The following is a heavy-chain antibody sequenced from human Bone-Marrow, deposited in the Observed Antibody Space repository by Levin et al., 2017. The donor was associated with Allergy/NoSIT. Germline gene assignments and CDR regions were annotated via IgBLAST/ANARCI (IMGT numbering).Heavy chain of an antibody. CDR1: GASISNSNCY. Sequence: SETLSLTCTVSGASISNSNCYWSWIRQHPGKGLEWIGYIYYSGTTYYNQSLESRVIISVDTTQNQFSLKLRSVTDADTAVHFCARLCGDHFDYWGQGILVTVSS. CDR3: ARLCGDHFDY. D-gene: IGHD4-17*01. J-gene: IGHJ4*02. CDR2: IYYSGTT. V-gene: IGHV4-31*03.